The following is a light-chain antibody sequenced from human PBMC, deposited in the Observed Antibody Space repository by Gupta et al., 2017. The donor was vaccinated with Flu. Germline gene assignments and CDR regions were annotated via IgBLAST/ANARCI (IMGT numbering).Light chain of an antibody. Sequence: DTVMTQTPLSLSVTLGQPASISCKSSQSLLHSDGKTYLFWYLQRPGQPPQLLIYEISKRYIGVPDRFSGSGSGTDFTLKISRVEAEDVGVYYCKQRVQLPYTFGQGTKVDIK. V-gene: IGKV2D-29*01. CDR1: QSLLHSDGKTY. CDR2: EIS. J-gene: IGKJ2*01. CDR3: KQRVQLPYT.